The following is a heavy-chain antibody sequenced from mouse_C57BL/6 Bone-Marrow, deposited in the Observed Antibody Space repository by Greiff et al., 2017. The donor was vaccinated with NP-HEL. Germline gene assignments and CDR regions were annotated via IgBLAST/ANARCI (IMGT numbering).Heavy chain of an antibody. J-gene: IGHJ4*01. CDR2: ISNGGGST. CDR1: GLTFSDYY. D-gene: IGHD1-1*01. CDR3: ARHYYYGSSSWAMDY. Sequence: EVQGVESGGGLVQPGGSLKLSCAASGLTFSDYYMYWVRQTPEKRLEWVAYISNGGGSTYYPDTVKGRFTIPRDNAKNTLYLQMSRLKSEDTAMYYCARHYYYGSSSWAMDYWGQGTSVTVSS. V-gene: IGHV5-12*01.